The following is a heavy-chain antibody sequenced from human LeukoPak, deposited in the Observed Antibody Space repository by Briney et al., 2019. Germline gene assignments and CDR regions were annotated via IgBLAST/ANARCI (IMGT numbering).Heavy chain of an antibody. D-gene: IGHD2-2*01. J-gene: IGHJ5*02. CDR3: ATDRGFCSTTSCYQGWYDP. CDR2: IKSKNYGEAT. V-gene: IGHV3-49*03. Sequence: GGALRLSCTASGFTFCDYAIKWFRQAPGKGVEGVGFIKSKNYGEATEYAASVKGRFSISRDDSKSIAYVQMNYLESEDTAVYYCATDRGFCSTTSCYQGWYDPWGQGTLVTVSS. CDR1: GFTFCDYA.